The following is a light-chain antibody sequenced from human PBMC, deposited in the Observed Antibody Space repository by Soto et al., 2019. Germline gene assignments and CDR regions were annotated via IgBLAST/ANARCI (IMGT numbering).Light chain of an antibody. J-gene: IGKJ1*01. V-gene: IGKV1-39*01. CDR1: QSISSS. CDR3: QQSYSIPWT. CDR2: AAS. Sequence: DIQMTQSPSSLSASVGDRVTITCRASQSISSSLNWYQQKPGKAPKVLIYAASSLQSGIPSRFSGSGSGTDFTLTISSLQPEDFATYYCQQSYSIPWTFGQGTKVDIK.